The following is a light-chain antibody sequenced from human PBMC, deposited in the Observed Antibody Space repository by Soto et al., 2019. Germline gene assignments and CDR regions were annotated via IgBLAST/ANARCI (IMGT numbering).Light chain of an antibody. J-gene: IGKJ1*01. Sequence: AIHMTHFPSAPASSLIDRVTITCGASQDIRNDLGGYQQKPGKAPKLLIYGACSLQSGVPSRFSGSGSGTRFTLTISSLQPEDVAPYYCLHDYSHQWTFGQRTKVDI. CDR1: QDIRND. V-gene: IGKV1-6*01. CDR3: LHDYSHQWT. CDR2: GAC.